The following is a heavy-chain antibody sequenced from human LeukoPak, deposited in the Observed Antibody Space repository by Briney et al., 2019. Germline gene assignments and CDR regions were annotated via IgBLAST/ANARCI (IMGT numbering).Heavy chain of an antibody. CDR2: IYYCGST. V-gene: IGHV4-30-4*01. J-gene: IGHJ4*02. CDR3: GRLLYLDWGFDY. D-gene: IGHD3-9*01. CDR1: GGSISSGDYY. Sequence: SQTLSLTCTVSGGSISSGDYYRSWIRQPPGKGLEWIGYIYYCGSTYYNPSRKGRVTISVDKPQNQLALKLTSVTAAATAVYYGGRLLYLDWGFDYWGQGTLVTVSS.